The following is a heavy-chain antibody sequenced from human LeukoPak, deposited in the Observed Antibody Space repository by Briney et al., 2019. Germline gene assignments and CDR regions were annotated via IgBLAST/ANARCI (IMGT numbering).Heavy chain of an antibody. J-gene: IGHJ4*02. Sequence: GGSLRLSCAASGFTFSIYCMSWVRQAPGKGLVWVSRINADGSSTNYADSVKGRFTISRDNAKNTLYLQMNSLRAEDTAVYYCVREGNFDYCGQGTLVTVSS. D-gene: IGHD3-10*01. CDR1: GFTFSIYC. V-gene: IGHV3-74*01. CDR3: VREGNFDY. CDR2: INADGSST.